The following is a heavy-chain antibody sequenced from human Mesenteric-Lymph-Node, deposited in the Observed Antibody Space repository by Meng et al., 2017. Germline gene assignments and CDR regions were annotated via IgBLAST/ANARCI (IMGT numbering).Heavy chain of an antibody. D-gene: IGHD2-2*01. Sequence: SETLSLTCSVSGGSISSGGYYWSWIRQRPGKGLEWIGYIYYSGSTYYNPSLKSRVTISVDTSKNQFSLKLSSVTAADTAAYYCARGPFPPTDIVVVPVLFDYWGQGTLVTVSS. J-gene: IGHJ4*02. CDR2: IYYSGST. V-gene: IGHV4-30-4*08. CDR1: GGSISSGGYY. CDR3: ARGPFPPTDIVVVPVLFDY.